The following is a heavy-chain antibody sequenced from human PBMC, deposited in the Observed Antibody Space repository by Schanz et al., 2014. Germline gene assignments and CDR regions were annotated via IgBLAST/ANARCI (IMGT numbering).Heavy chain of an antibody. CDR2: MNPNSGNT. J-gene: IGHJ6*03. V-gene: IGHV1-8*01. CDR3: ARLSTGMAVAGSVIDSYYYYMDV. Sequence: QVHLVQSGAEVKKPGASVKVSCKASGYNITSNDVTWVRQATGQGLEWMGWMNPNSGNTGYAQKFQGRVTMTRNTSISTSYMELSSLRSEDTAVYYCARLSTGMAVAGSVIDSYYYYMDVWGEGTTVTVSS. D-gene: IGHD6-19*01. CDR1: GYNITSND.